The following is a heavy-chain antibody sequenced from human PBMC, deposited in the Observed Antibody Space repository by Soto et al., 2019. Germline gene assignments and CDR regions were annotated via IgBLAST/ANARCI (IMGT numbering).Heavy chain of an antibody. Sequence: SETLSLTCTVSGGSISSYYWSWIRQPPGKGLEWIGYIYYSGSTNYNPSLKSRVTVSVDTSKNQFSLKLSSVTAADTAVYYCAREEGIAAAGNYYYGMDVWGQGTTVTVSS. J-gene: IGHJ6*02. V-gene: IGHV4-59*01. D-gene: IGHD6-13*01. CDR2: IYYSGST. CDR3: AREEGIAAAGNYYYGMDV. CDR1: GGSISSYY.